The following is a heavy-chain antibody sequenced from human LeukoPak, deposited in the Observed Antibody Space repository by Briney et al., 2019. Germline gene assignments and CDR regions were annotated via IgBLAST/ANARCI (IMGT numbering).Heavy chain of an antibody. V-gene: IGHV4-30-4*01. CDR1: GGSISSGDYY. J-gene: IGHJ6*02. CDR3: ARVPYYYYGMDV. Sequence: SETLSLTCTVSGGSISSGDYYWSWIRQPPGKGLEWIGYIYYSGSTYYNPSLKSRVTISVDTSKNQFSLKLSSVTAADTAVYYCARVPYYYYGMDVWGQGTTVTVSS. CDR2: IYYSGST.